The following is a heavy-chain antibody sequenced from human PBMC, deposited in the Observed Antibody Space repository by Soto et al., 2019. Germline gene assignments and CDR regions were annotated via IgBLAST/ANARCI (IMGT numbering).Heavy chain of an antibody. CDR3: ASHNFFCGGDCNSSGMDV. CDR1: GYTFTSYG. CDR2: ISAYNGNT. V-gene: IGHV1-18*01. Sequence: ASVKVSCKASGYTFTSYGISWVRQAPGQGLEWMGWISAYNGNTNYAQKLQGRVTMTTDTSTSAAYMELRSLRSDDTAVYYCASHNFFCGGDCNSSGMDVWGQGTTVTVSS. J-gene: IGHJ6*02. D-gene: IGHD2-21*02.